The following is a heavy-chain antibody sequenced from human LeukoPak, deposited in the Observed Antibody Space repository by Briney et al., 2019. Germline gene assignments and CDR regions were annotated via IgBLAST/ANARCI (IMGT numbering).Heavy chain of an antibody. CDR3: ARHGGYSSPYLH. CDR2: IYYSGTT. CDR1: GGSICNYY. J-gene: IGHJ1*01. D-gene: IGHD6-13*01. V-gene: IGHV4-59*08. Sequence: PSETLSLTCTVSGGSICNYYWSWIRQPPGKGLECMGYIYYSGTTNYNPSLKSRVTISVDTSKNQFSLKLSSVTAADTAVYYCARHGGYSSPYLHWGQGTLVTVSS.